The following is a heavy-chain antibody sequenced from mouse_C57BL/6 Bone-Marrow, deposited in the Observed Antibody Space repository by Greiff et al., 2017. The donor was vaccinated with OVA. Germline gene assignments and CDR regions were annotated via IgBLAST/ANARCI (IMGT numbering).Heavy chain of an antibody. CDR2: ISSGGDYI. CDR3: TRETWDERNYFDY. J-gene: IGHJ2*01. Sequence: EVKVVESGEGLVKPGGSLKLSCAASGFTFSSYAMSWVRQTPEKRLEWVAYISSGGDYIYYADTVKGRFTISRDNARNTLYLQMSSLKSEDTAMYYCTRETWDERNYFDYWGQGTTLTVSS. D-gene: IGHD4-1*01. V-gene: IGHV5-9-1*02. CDR1: GFTFSSYA.